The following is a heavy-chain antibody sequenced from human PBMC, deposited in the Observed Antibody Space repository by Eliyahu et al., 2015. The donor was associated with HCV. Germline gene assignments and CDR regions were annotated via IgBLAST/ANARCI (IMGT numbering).Heavy chain of an antibody. CDR1: G. V-gene: IGHV3-30*18. Sequence: GMHWVRQAPGKGLEWVAVISYDGSKRDYADSAKGRFTVSRDNFRNTLDLQMNNLRAEDTAVYYCAKDASAYYYYGVDVWGQGTTVTVSS. CDR3: AKDASAYYYYGVDV. J-gene: IGHJ6*02. CDR2: ISYDGSKR.